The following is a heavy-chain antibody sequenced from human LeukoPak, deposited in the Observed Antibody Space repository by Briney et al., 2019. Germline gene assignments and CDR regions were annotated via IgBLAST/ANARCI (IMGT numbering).Heavy chain of an antibody. CDR3: ARLRGLHYFDY. J-gene: IGHJ4*02. D-gene: IGHD3-16*01. CDR1: GYSFTSYW. CDR2: IYPGDSDT. V-gene: IGHV5-51*01. Sequence: GESLEISCKGSGYSFTSYWIGWARQMPGKGLEWMGIIYPGDSDTRYSPSFQGQVTISADKSISTACLQWSSLKASDTAMYYCARLRGLHYFDYWGQGTLVTVSS.